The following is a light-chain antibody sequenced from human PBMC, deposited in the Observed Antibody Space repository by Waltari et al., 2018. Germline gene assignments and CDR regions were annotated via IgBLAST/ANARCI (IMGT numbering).Light chain of an antibody. CDR2: GAS. Sequence: EIVMTQSPATLSVSPGERATLPCRASQSVSSNLAWYQQKPGQAPRLLIYGASTRATGIPARFSGSGSGTEFTLTISSLQSEDFAVYYCQQYNNWPQVYTFGQGTKLEIK. J-gene: IGKJ2*01. CDR1: QSVSSN. CDR3: QQYNNWPQVYT. V-gene: IGKV3-15*01.